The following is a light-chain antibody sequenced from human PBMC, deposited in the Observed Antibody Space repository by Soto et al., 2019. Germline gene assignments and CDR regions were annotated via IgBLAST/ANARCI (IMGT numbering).Light chain of an antibody. V-gene: IGKV3-20*01. CDR1: QSFGNNY. J-gene: IGKJ4*01. Sequence: IVLTQSPGTLSLSPGERATLSCSASQSFGNNYLAWYQQKPGQAPRLLIYTASIRATGIPDRFSGSGSGTDCTLTISRLEPEDFAVYYCHQHAESPLTFGGRTKIDIK. CDR3: HQHAESPLT. CDR2: TAS.